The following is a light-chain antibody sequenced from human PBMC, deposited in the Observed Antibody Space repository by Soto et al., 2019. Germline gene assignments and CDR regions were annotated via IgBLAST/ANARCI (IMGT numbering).Light chain of an antibody. V-gene: IGKV1-5*03. CDR1: QSISSW. J-gene: IGKJ1*01. Sequence: DIQMTQSPSTLSASVGDRVTITCRASQSISSWVAWYQQKPGKAPKLLIYKAYSLESGVPSRFSGSGSGTEFILTISHLQPDDFATYYCQQYNSYPGTFGQGTKVEIK. CDR2: KAY. CDR3: QQYNSYPGT.